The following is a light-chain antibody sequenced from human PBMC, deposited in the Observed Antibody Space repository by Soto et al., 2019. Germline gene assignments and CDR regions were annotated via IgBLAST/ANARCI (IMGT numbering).Light chain of an antibody. CDR3: ETWDSNTRL. CDR2: LEGSGSY. CDR1: SGHSSYI. J-gene: IGLJ2*01. Sequence: QPVLTQSSSASASLGSSVKLTCTLSSGHSSYIIAWHQQQPGKAPRYLMKLEGSGSYNTGSGVPDRFSGASSGADRYLTISTLQFEDEADYYCETWDSNTRLFGGGTKLTVL. V-gene: IGLV4-60*02.